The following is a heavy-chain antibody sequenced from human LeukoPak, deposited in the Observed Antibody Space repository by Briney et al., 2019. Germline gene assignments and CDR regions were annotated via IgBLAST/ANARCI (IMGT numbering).Heavy chain of an antibody. V-gene: IGHV3-53*01. Sequence: SGGSLRLSCAASGFTVSSNYMSWVRQAPGKGLEWVSVIYSGGSTYYADSVKGRFTISRDNSKNTLYLQMNSLRAEDTAVYYCARSSGSYYPTFDYWGQGTLVTVSS. CDR3: ARSSGSYYPTFDY. CDR1: GFTVSSNY. CDR2: IYSGGST. D-gene: IGHD3-10*01. J-gene: IGHJ4*02.